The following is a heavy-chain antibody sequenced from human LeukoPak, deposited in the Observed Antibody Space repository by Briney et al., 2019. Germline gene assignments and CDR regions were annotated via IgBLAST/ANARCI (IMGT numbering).Heavy chain of an antibody. CDR2: IYYSGST. J-gene: IGHJ4*02. V-gene: IGHV4-59*01. Sequence: SETLSLTCTVSGGSISSYYWSWIRQPPGKGLEWIGYIYYSGSTNYNPSLKSRVTISVDTSKNQSSLKLSSVTAADTAVYYCAKSSAYYDPGYFDYWGQGTLVTVSS. CDR1: GGSISSYY. D-gene: IGHD3-3*01. CDR3: AKSSAYYDPGYFDY.